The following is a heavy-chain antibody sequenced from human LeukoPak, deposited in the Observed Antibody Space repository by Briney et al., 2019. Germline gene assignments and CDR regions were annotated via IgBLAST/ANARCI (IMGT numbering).Heavy chain of an antibody. J-gene: IGHJ5*02. Sequence: PSETLSLTCTVSGGSISSSSYYWGWIRQPPGKGLEWIGSIYYSGSTNYNPSLKSRVTISVDTSKNQFSLKLSSVTAADTAVYYCARATLGYCSGGSCYPSWFDPWGQGTLVTVSS. CDR1: GGSISSSSYY. V-gene: IGHV4-39*07. CDR2: IYYSGST. D-gene: IGHD2-15*01. CDR3: ARATLGYCSGGSCYPSWFDP.